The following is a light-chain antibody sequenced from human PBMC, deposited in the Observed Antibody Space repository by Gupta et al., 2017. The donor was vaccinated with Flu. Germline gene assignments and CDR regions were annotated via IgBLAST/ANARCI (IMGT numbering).Light chain of an antibody. V-gene: IGKV1-39*01. CDR3: QQSYTAPYT. CDR2: AAS. Sequence: PSSLSASVGDRVTITCRASQSINSYLNWYQQKPGKAPNLLIYAASSLQSGVPSRFSGSASGTDFTLTISRLQPEDFATYHCQQSYTAPYTFGQGTKLEIK. J-gene: IGKJ2*01. CDR1: QSINSY.